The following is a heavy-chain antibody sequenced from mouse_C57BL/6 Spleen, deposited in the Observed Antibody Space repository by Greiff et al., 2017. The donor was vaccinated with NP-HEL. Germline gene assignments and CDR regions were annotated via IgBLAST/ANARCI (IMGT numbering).Heavy chain of an antibody. J-gene: IGHJ2*01. CDR1: GYTFTSYT. CDR2: INPSSGYT. Sequence: VQRVESGAELARPGASVKMSCKASGYTFTSYTMHWVKQRPGQGLEWIGYINPSSGYTKYNQKFKDKATLTADKSSSTAYMQLSSLTSEDSAVYYCARSGGTTALDYWGQGTTLTVSS. CDR3: ARSGGTTALDY. V-gene: IGHV1-4*01. D-gene: IGHD1-2*01.